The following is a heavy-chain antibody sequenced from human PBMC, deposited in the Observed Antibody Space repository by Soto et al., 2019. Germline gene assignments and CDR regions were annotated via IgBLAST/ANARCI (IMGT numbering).Heavy chain of an antibody. J-gene: IGHJ4*02. D-gene: IGHD4-17*01. CDR3: VKDGGKDGDFDNPRFEY. V-gene: IGHV3-9*01. Sequence: EVQLVESGGGLVQPGRSLRLSCAASGFTFDDYAMHWVRQAPGKGLEWVLGLSWNSGNIDYADCVKGRFAISRDNATTSLYQQMNSLRAEDTALYYCVKDGGKDGDFDNPRFEYWGQGTLVTVSS. CDR1: GFTFDDYA. CDR2: LSWNSGNI.